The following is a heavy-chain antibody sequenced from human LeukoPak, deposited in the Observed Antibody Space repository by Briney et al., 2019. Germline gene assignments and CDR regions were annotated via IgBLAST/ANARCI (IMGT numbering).Heavy chain of an antibody. CDR3: AREARSPCGDYGGGVEY. D-gene: IGHD4-17*01. CDR2: IYYSGST. CDR1: GGSISSYY. V-gene: IGHV4-59*01. Sequence: PSETLSLTCTVSGGSISSYYWSWIRQPPGKGLEWIGYIYYSGSTNYNPSLKSRVTISVDTSKNQFSLKLSSVTAADTAVYYCAREARSPCGDYGGGVEYWGQGTLVTVSS. J-gene: IGHJ4*02.